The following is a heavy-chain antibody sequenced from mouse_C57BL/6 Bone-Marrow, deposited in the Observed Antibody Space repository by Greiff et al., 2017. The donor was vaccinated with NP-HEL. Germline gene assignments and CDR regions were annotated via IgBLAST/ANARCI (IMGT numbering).Heavy chain of an antibody. CDR3: ARWGLRRFDY. CDR1: GYTFTSYW. Sequence: QVQLQQPGAELVKPGASVKLSCKASGYTFTSYWMHWVKQRPGQGLEWIGMIHPNSGSTNYNEKFKSKATLTVDKSSSTTYMQLSSLTSEDSAVYYCARWGLRRFDYWGQGTTLTVSS. J-gene: IGHJ2*01. D-gene: IGHD2-2*01. V-gene: IGHV1-64*01. CDR2: IHPNSGST.